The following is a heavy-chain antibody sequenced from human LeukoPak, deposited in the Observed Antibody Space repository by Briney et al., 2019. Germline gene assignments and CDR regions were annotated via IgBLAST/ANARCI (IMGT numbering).Heavy chain of an antibody. J-gene: IGHJ4*02. CDR1: GYTFTNYD. CDR3: VRGVRIAVAGTHYYFDY. D-gene: IGHD6-19*01. CDR2: MNPNSGNT. V-gene: IGHV1-8*01. Sequence: ASVKVSCKASGYTFTNYDINWVRQATGQGLEWMGWMNPNSGNTGYAQKFQGRVTMTKGTSITTAYMDLSSLRSEDTAVYYCVRGVRIAVAGTHYYFDYWGQGTLVTVSS.